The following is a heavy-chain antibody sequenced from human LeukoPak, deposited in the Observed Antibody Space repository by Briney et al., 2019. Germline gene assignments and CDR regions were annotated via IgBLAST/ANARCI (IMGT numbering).Heavy chain of an antibody. V-gene: IGHV4-59*01. Sequence: SETLSLTCTVSGDSFSYFYWSWIRQPPGKGQERIGYIYNSGSTNYNHSLNSRVTISLDTSKNQFSLKLSSVTAADTAVYYCARGVVAAAGRTFDFWGQGTLVTVSS. J-gene: IGHJ4*02. CDR1: GDSFSYFY. CDR3: ARGVVAAAGRTFDF. CDR2: IYNSGST. D-gene: IGHD6-13*01.